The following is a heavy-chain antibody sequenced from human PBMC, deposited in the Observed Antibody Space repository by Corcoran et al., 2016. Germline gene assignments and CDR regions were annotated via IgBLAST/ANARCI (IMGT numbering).Heavy chain of an antibody. CDR1: GFTFSNYW. CDR2: IRPDGTEI. D-gene: IGHD1-26*01. V-gene: IGHV3-7*01. Sequence: EVRLEESGGGLVQPGGSLELSCEASGFTFSNYWMTWVRQAPGKGPEWVAQIRPDGTEIHYVDSVKGRFTISRDNAKNSLYLQMNSLRAEDTAVYYCTRDGYSTNYYFDLWGQGTLVTVSS. J-gene: IGHJ4*02. CDR3: TRDGYSTNYYFDL.